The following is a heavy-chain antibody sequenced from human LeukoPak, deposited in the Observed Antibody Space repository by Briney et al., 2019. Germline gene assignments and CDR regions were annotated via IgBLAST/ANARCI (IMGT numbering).Heavy chain of an antibody. CDR2: ITHSGST. CDR3: ARPTTVTTHYFQY. CDR1: GGSFSGYY. Sequence: SETLSLTCAVYGGSFSGYYWSWIRQPPGKGLEWIGVITHSGSTNYNPSLKSRVTLSVDTSKNQFSLKLSSVTAADTAVYYCARPTTVTTHYFQYWGQGTLVTVSS. D-gene: IGHD4-17*01. J-gene: IGHJ1*01. V-gene: IGHV4-34*01.